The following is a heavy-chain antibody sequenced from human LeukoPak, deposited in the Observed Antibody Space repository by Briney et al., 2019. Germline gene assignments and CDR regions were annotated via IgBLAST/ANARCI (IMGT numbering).Heavy chain of an antibody. CDR3: ASPYSSSSEDLHDY. CDR2: ISSGSSYT. CDR1: GFSFGGFN. V-gene: IGHV3-21*04. Sequence: PGGSLRLSCAASGFSFGGFNMNWVRQAPGKGLEWVSSISSGSSYTYYADSVKGRFTISRDNAKNSLYLQMNSLRAEDTAVYYCASPYSSSSEDLHDYWGQGTLVTVSS. J-gene: IGHJ4*02. D-gene: IGHD6-6*01.